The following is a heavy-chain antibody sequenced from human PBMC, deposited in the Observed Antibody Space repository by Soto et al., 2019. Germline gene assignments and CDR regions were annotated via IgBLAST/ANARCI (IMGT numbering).Heavy chain of an antibody. D-gene: IGHD1-1*01. CDR1: GYTFTSYG. V-gene: IGHV1-18*01. CDR3: ARWRYGDY. CDR2: ISAHNGNT. Sequence: QVHLVQSGAEVKKPGASVKVSCKASGYTFTSYGITWVRQAPGQGLEWMGWISAHNGNTDYAQKLQGRVIVTRDTSTSTAYMELRSLISDGTAVYYCARWRYGDYWGQGAMVTVSS. J-gene: IGHJ4*02.